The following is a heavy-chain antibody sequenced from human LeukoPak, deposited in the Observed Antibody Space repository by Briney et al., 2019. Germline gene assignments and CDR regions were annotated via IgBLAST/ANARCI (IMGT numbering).Heavy chain of an antibody. D-gene: IGHD3-10*01. CDR2: IWYDGSKT. Sequence: GGSLRLSCAASGFIFSNYGMRWVRQAPGKGPEWVAIIWYDGSKTYYADSVKGRFTISRDNSKNTLYVQMNSLRIEDAAVYYCAKDTRYHGSGTYATAAFDIWGQGTMVTVSS. CDR3: AKDTRYHGSGTYATAAFDI. J-gene: IGHJ3*02. CDR1: GFIFSNYG. V-gene: IGHV3-30*02.